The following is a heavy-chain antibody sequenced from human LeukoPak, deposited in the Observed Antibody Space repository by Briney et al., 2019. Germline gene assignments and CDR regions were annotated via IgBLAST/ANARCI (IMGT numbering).Heavy chain of an antibody. CDR1: GGTFSSYA. Sequence: ASVNVSCKASGGTFSSYAISWVRQAPGQGLEWMGRIIPILGIANYAQKFQGRVTITADKSTSTAYMELSSLRSEDTAVYYCARDSEVEMATMDYGMDVWGQGTTVTVSS. CDR3: ARDSEVEMATMDYGMDV. CDR2: IIPILGIA. V-gene: IGHV1-69*04. D-gene: IGHD5-24*01. J-gene: IGHJ6*02.